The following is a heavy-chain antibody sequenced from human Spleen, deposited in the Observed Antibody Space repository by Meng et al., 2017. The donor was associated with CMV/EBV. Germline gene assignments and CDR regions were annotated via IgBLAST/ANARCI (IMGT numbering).Heavy chain of an antibody. CDR1: GFTFSSYA. V-gene: IGHV3-64*02. Sequence: GESLKISCAASGFTFSSYAMHWVRQAPGKGLEYVSAIISNGGSTYYADSVKGRFTISRDNSKNTLYLQMNSLRAEDTAVYYCARDSISIFGIIDYGIDVWGQGTTVTVSS. CDR3: ARDSISIFGIIDYGIDV. J-gene: IGHJ6*02. CDR2: IISNGGST. D-gene: IGHD3-3*01.